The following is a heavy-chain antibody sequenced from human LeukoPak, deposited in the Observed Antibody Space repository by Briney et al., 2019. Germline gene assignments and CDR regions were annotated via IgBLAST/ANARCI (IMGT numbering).Heavy chain of an antibody. CDR3: ARVSAYDRGYSFDI. D-gene: IGHD5-18*01. CDR1: GYTFTGYY. Sequence: ASVKVSCKASGYTFTGYYMHWVRQAPGQGLEWMGRINPNSGGTNYAQKFQGRVTMTRDTSICTAYMELSRLRSDDTAVYYCARVSAYDRGYSFDIWDQGTMVTVSS. V-gene: IGHV1-2*06. CDR2: INPNSGGT. J-gene: IGHJ3*02.